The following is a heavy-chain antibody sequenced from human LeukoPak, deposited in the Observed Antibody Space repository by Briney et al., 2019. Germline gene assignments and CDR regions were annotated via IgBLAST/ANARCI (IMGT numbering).Heavy chain of an antibody. CDR1: GFTFSSYD. CDR3: ARGIAGGFDY. V-gene: IGHV3-30-3*01. CDR2: IAYDGSNK. Sequence: PGRSLRLSCAASGFTFSSYDMHWIRQAPGKGLEWVARIAYDGSNKNYADSVKGRFTGSRDNSKNTVYLQMISLRAEDTSVYFCARGIAGGFDYWGHGTLVTVSS. D-gene: IGHD6-13*01. J-gene: IGHJ4*01.